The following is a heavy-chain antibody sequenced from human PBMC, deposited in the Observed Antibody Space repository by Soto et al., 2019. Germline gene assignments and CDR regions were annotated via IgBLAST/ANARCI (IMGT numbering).Heavy chain of an antibody. V-gene: IGHV3-74*01. D-gene: IGHD2-21*02. Sequence: GGSLRLSCATSGFNFSNHWMHWVRQRPAEGLVWVSRITSDGKSKAYAESVKGRFAISRDNAKNTLYLQMNGLTAEDTAVYYCARESGDWPLNWFDPWGQGTLVTVSS. CDR2: ITSDGKSK. CDR3: ARESGDWPLNWFDP. J-gene: IGHJ5*02. CDR1: GFNFSNHW.